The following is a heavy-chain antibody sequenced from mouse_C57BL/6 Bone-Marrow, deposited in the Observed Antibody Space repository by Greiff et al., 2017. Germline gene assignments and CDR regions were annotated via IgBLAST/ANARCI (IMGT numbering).Heavy chain of an antibody. Sequence: EVQLVESGGGLVKPGGSLKLSCAASGFTFSSYAMSWVRQTPEKRLEWVATISDGGSYTYYPDNVKGRFTISRDNAKNNLYLQMSHLKSEDTAMCYCARLRLDYWGQGTTLTVSS. CDR3: ARLRLDY. J-gene: IGHJ2*01. V-gene: IGHV5-4*01. CDR1: GFTFSSYA. D-gene: IGHD1-1*01. CDR2: ISDGGSYT.